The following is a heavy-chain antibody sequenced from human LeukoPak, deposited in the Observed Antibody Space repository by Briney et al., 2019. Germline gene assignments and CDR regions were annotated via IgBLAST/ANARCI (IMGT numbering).Heavy chain of an antibody. CDR1: GYTFTGYY. J-gene: IGHJ4*02. CDR3: AAPGYKYGYVLDH. CDR2: IGPNNGDT. D-gene: IGHD5-18*01. Sequence: ASVKVSCKASGYTFTGYYMHWVRQAPGQGPEWMGWIGPNNGDTRYSQKFQGRVTMTTDTSISTAYMELSGLTSDDTAVYYCAAPGYKYGYVLDHWGQGTLVTVSS. V-gene: IGHV1-2*02.